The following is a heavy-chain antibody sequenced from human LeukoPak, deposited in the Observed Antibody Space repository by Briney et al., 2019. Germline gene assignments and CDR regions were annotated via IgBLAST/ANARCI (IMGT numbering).Heavy chain of an antibody. CDR3: ARGRPPGYGDYPPFDY. J-gene: IGHJ4*02. V-gene: IGHV3-33*01. CDR2: IWYDGSNK. CDR1: GFTFSSYG. D-gene: IGHD4-17*01. Sequence: GGSLRLSCAASGFTFSSYGMHWVRQAPGKGLEWVAVIWYDGSNKYYADSVKGRFTISRDNSKNTLYLQMNSLRAEDTAVYYCARGRPPGYGDYPPFDYWGQGTLVTVSS.